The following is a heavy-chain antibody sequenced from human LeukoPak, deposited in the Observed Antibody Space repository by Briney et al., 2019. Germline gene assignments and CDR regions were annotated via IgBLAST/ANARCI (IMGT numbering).Heavy chain of an antibody. D-gene: IGHD2-2*01. J-gene: IGHJ4*02. CDR3: ARDRSPIYCSSTSCYGGGFDY. CDR1: GFTFSSYA. CDR2: ISSSSSYI. V-gene: IGHV3-21*01. Sequence: PGGSLRLSCAASGFTFSSYAMSWVRQAPRKGLEWVSSISSSSSYIYYADSVKGRFTISRDNAKNSLYLQMNSLRAEDTAVYYCARDRSPIYCSSTSCYGGGFDYWGQGTLVTVSS.